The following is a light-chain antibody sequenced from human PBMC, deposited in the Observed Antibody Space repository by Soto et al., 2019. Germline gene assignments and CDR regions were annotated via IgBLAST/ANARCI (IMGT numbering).Light chain of an antibody. CDR2: LEGSGSY. CDR3: ETWDSNTPV. CDR1: SGHSSYI. Sequence: QPVLTQSSSASASLGSSVKLTCTLSSGHSSYIIAWHQQQPGKAPRYLMKLEGSGSYNKGSGVPDRFSGSSSGADRYLTITHLQFGDEAAYYCETWDSNTPVFGGGTKLTVL. J-gene: IGLJ3*02. V-gene: IGLV4-60*02.